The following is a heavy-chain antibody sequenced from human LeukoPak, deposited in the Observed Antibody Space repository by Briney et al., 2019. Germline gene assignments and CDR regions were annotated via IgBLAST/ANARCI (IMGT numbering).Heavy chain of an antibody. V-gene: IGHV1-18*01. D-gene: IGHD4-11*01. CDR3: ARDLYRDSLPVSWFDP. CDR1: GYTFTSYG. Sequence: ASVMVSCKASGYTFTSYGISWVRQAPGQGLEWMGWISDYNSNTNYAQKLQGRVTMTTDTSTSTAYMELRSLRSDDTAVYYCARDLYRDSLPVSWFDPWGQGTLVTVSS. J-gene: IGHJ5*02. CDR2: ISDYNSNT.